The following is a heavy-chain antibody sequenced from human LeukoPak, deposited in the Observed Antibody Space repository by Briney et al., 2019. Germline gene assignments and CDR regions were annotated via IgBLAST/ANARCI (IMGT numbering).Heavy chain of an antibody. CDR1: GFAFSSYW. D-gene: IGHD2/OR15-2a*01. CDR3: SSQPAVLDLDC. Sequence: GGSLRLSCAASGFAFSSYWMTWVRQAPGKGLEWVANIKPDGSGKNYVDSVKGRFTISRDNAKNSLYLQMRGPRVEDTAVYYCSSQPAVLDLDCWGQGALVIVSS. CDR2: IKPDGSGK. J-gene: IGHJ4*02. V-gene: IGHV3-7*01.